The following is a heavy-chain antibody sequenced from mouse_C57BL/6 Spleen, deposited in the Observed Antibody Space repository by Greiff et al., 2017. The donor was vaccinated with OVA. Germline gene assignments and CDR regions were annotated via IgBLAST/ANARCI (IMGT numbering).Heavy chain of an antibody. D-gene: IGHD3-2*02. CDR1: GFSFNTYA. V-gene: IGHV10-1*01. CDR2: IRSKSNNYAT. CDR3: VADSSGLDY. J-gene: IGHJ2*01. Sequence: GGGLVQPKGSLKLSCAASGFSFNTYAMNWVRQAPGKGLEWVARIRSKSNNYATYYADSVKDRFTISRDDSESMLYLQMNNLKTEDTAMYYCVADSSGLDYWGQGTTLTVSS.